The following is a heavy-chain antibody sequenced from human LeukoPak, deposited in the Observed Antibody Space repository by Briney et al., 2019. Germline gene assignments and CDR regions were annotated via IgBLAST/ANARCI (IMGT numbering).Heavy chain of an antibody. CDR1: GITFSNYS. CDR3: ARDYCSGPKCYFIDY. J-gene: IGHJ4*02. Sequence: WGVLRLSCAASGITFSNYSMNWVRQAPGKGLEWVSYITSSSTVYYAGSVKGRFTISRDNAKNSLFLQMNSLRAEDTAVYYCARDYCSGPKCYFIDYWGQGALVTVSS. CDR2: ITSSSTV. V-gene: IGHV3-48*04. D-gene: IGHD2-15*01.